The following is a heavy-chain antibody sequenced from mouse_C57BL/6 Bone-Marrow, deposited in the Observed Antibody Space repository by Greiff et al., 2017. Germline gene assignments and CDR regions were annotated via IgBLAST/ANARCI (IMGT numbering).Heavy chain of an antibody. CDR1: GYTFTSYW. V-gene: IGHV1-55*01. CDR3: AIYYGGSSWFAY. CDR2: IYPGSGST. Sequence: VQLQQPGAELVKPGASVKMSCKASGYTFTSYWITWVKQRPGQGLEWIGDIYPGSGSTNYNEKFKSKATLTVDTTSSTSYMQLSSLTSEDSAVCYSAIYYGGSSWFAYWGQGTLVTVSA. D-gene: IGHD1-1*01. J-gene: IGHJ3*01.